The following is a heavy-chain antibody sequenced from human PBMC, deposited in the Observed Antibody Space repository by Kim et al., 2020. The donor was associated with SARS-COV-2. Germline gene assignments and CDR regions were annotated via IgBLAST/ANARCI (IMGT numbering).Heavy chain of an antibody. Sequence: SETLSLTCTVSDGSISSSSYYWGWIRQPPGKGLEWIGSIYYSGSTYYNPSLKSRVTISVDTSKNQFSLKLSSVTAADTAVYYCASGELLRGYYFDYWGQGTLFTVSS. CDR3: ASGELLRGYYFDY. J-gene: IGHJ4*02. V-gene: IGHV4-39*01. D-gene: IGHD1-26*01. CDR2: IYYSGST. CDR1: DGSISSSSYY.